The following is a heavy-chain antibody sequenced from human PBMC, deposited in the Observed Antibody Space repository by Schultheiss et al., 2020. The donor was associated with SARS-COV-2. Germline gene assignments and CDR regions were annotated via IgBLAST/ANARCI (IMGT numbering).Heavy chain of an antibody. D-gene: IGHD2-2*01. V-gene: IGHV3-11*03. CDR1: GFTFSDYY. J-gene: IGHJ5*02. CDR2: ISSSSSYI. CDR3: AKLPAAMPPNWFDP. Sequence: GGSLRLSCAASGFTFSDYYMSWIRQAPGKGLEWVSSISSSSSYIYYADSVKGRFTISRDNAKNSLYLQMNSLRAEDTAVYYCAKLPAAMPPNWFDPWGQGTLVTVSS.